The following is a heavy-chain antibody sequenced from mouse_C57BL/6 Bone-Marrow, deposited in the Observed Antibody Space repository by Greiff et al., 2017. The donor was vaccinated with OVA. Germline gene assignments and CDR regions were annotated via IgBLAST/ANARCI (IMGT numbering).Heavy chain of an antibody. J-gene: IGHJ2*01. Sequence: EVQRVESGGDLVKPGGSLKLSCAASGFTFSSYGMSWVRQTPDKRLEWVATISSGGSYTYYPDSVKGRFTISRDNAKNTLYLQMSSLKSEDTAMYYCARRGYGKVFDYWGQGTTLTVSS. CDR1: GFTFSSYG. CDR3: ARRGYGKVFDY. CDR2: ISSGGSYT. V-gene: IGHV5-6*01. D-gene: IGHD1-1*01.